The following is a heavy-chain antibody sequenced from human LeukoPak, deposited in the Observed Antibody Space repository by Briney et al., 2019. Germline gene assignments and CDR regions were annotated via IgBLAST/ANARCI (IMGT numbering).Heavy chain of an antibody. CDR2: IYYSGST. D-gene: IGHD6-19*01. CDR1: GDSISSYY. Sequence: SETLSLTCTVSGDSISSYYWSWIRQPPGKGLEWIGYIYYSGSTNYNPSLKSRVTISVDTSKNQFSLKLSSVTAADTAVYYCARVGSSGWSQKYYFDCWGQGTLVTVSS. V-gene: IGHV4-59*01. J-gene: IGHJ4*02. CDR3: ARVGSSGWSQKYYFDC.